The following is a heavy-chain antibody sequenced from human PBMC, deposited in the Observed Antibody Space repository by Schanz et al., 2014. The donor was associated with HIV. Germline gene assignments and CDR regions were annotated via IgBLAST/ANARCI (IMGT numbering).Heavy chain of an antibody. CDR1: GGSFSSYA. J-gene: IGHJ3*02. D-gene: IGHD5-18*01. V-gene: IGHV1-69*01. CDR2: IIPIFGTT. Sequence: QVQLVQSGAEVKKPGSSVKVSCTASGGSFSSYAINWVRQAPGQGLEWMGGIIPIFGTTNYAQKFQGRVTITADESTSTAYMELSSLRSEDTAVYYCASGRFDTVIWWGDAFLIWGRGTMVTVSS. CDR3: ASGRFDTVIWWGDAFLI.